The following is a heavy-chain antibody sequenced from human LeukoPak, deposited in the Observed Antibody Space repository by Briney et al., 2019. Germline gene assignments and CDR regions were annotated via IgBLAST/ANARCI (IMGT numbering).Heavy chain of an antibody. CDR2: IYYSGST. J-gene: IGHJ4*02. CDR3: AREGRRGAAAGFFDY. Sequence: SETLSLTCTVSGGSISTYYWSWIRQPPGKGLEWIGYIYYSGSTNYNPSLKSRVTISVDTSKNQFSLKLSSVTAADTAVYYCAREGRRGAAAGFFDYWGQGTLVTVSS. D-gene: IGHD6-13*01. V-gene: IGHV4-59*01. CDR1: GGSISTYY.